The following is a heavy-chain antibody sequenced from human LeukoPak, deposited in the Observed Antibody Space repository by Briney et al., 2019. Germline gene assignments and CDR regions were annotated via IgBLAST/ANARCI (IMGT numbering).Heavy chain of an antibody. CDR3: ARVHSGSYSLKS. CDR1: GGSISSHY. D-gene: IGHD1-26*01. J-gene: IGHJ4*02. Sequence: PSETLSLTCTVSGGSISSHYWSWIRQPPGKGLEWIGYIYYSGSTNYNPSLKSRVTISVDTSKNQFSLKLSSVTAADTAVYYCARVHSGSYSLKSWGQGTLVTVSS. V-gene: IGHV4-59*11. CDR2: IYYSGST.